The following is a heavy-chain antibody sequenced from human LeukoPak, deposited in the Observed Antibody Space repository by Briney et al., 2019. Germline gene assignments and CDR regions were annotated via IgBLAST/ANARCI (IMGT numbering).Heavy chain of an antibody. V-gene: IGHV1-2*02. CDR2: INPKTGDT. J-gene: IGHJ4*02. Sequence: GASVKVSCKTSGYSFIAYYIHWVRQAPGQGLEWMGWINPKTGDTRYAQKLRGRVTMTWDTSVSTVYMDLSGLRSDDTAVYFCARDGYRNELDYWGRGTLVTVSS. D-gene: IGHD5-24*01. CDR1: GYSFIAYY. CDR3: ARDGYRNELDY.